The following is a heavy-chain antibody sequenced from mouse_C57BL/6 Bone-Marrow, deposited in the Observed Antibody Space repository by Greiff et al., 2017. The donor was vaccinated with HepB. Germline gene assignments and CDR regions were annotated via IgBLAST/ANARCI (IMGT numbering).Heavy chain of an antibody. D-gene: IGHD1-1*01. Sequence: VKLMESGAELVKPGASVKLSCKASGYTFTSYWMHWVKQRPGQGLEWIGMIHPNSGSTNYNEKFKSKATLTVDKSSSTAYMQLSSLTSEDSAVYYCARSLLLRFDYWGQGTTLTVSS. CDR3: ARSLLLRFDY. V-gene: IGHV1-64*01. J-gene: IGHJ2*01. CDR1: GYTFTSYW. CDR2: IHPNSGST.